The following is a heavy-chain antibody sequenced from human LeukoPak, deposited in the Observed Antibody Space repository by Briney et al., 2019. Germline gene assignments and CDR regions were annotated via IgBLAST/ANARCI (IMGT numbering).Heavy chain of an antibody. Sequence: GGSLRLSCAASGFTFSSYNMNWVRQAPGKGLEWVSSISSSSSYIYYADSVKGRFTISRDNAKNSLYLQMNSLRAEDTAVYYCARRYCSSTSCYNFDYWGQGTLVTVSS. V-gene: IGHV3-21*01. CDR2: ISSSSSYI. CDR1: GFTFSSYN. J-gene: IGHJ4*02. CDR3: ARRYCSSTSCYNFDY. D-gene: IGHD2-2*01.